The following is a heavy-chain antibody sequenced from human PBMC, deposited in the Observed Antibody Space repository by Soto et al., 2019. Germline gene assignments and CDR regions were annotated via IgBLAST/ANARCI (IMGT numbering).Heavy chain of an antibody. J-gene: IGHJ6*02. CDR1: GGSISSYY. D-gene: IGHD3-22*01. Sequence: SETLCLTCTVSGGSISSYYWSWIRQPPGKGLEWIGYTYYSGSTNYNPSLKSRVTISVDTSKNQFSLKLSSVTAADTAVYYCAREGYSSGYYYYYGMDVWGQGTTGTVS. V-gene: IGHV4-59*01. CDR2: TYYSGST. CDR3: AREGYSSGYYYYYGMDV.